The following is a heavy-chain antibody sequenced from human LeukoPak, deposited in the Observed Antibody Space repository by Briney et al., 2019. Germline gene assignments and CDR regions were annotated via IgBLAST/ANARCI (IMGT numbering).Heavy chain of an antibody. CDR1: GYTFTSYG. D-gene: IGHD5-12*01. CDR2: ISAYNGNT. J-gene: IGHJ4*02. V-gene: IGHV1-18*04. CDR3: ARDGEYSGYDLGYFDY. Sequence: ASVKVSCKASGYTFTSYGISWVRQAPGQGLEWMGWISAYNGNTNYAQKLQGRVTMTTDTSTSTAYMELRSLRSDDTAAYYCARDGEYSGYDLGYFDYWGQGTLVAVSS.